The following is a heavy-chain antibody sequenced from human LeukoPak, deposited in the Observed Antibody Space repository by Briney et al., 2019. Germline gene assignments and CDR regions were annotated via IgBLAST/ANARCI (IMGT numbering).Heavy chain of an antibody. J-gene: IGHJ4*02. Sequence: KPSETLSLTCAVSGYSISSGYYWGWIRQPPGKGLEWIGSIYHSGSTYYNPSLKSRVTISVDTSKNQFSLKLSSVTAADTAVYYCAREYSSGWDYFDYWGQGTLVTVSS. CDR1: GYSISSGYY. CDR2: IYHSGST. D-gene: IGHD6-19*01. V-gene: IGHV4-38-2*01. CDR3: AREYSSGWDYFDY.